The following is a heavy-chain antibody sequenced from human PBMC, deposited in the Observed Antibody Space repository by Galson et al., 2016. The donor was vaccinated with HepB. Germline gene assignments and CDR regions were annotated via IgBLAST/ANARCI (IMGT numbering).Heavy chain of an antibody. D-gene: IGHD3-10*01. J-gene: IGHJ4*02. CDR3: ISESWVN. CDR1: GGSIISNNW. Sequence: SETLSLTCAVYGGSIISNNWCSWVRQPPGKGLEWIGEIYLSGRTSYNTSLMSRLSISMDKSQKQFSLTLTSVTAADTAVYYCISESWVNWGQGVLVTVSS. CDR2: IYLSGRT. V-gene: IGHV4-4*02.